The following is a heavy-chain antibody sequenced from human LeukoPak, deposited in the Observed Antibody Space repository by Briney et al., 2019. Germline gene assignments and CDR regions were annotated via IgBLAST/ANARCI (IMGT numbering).Heavy chain of an antibody. CDR1: GYTFTSYY. J-gene: IGHJ4*02. CDR3: ARVPYCSRTSCYLDY. CDR2: INPGGGSI. V-gene: IGHV1-46*01. Sequence: GSSVKVSCKASGYTFTSYYMHWARQAPGQGLEWMGRINPGGGSISYAQKFQGRVTMTRDTSTSTVYMELSSLRSEDTAIYYCARVPYCSRTSCYLDYWGQGTLVTVSS. D-gene: IGHD2-2*01.